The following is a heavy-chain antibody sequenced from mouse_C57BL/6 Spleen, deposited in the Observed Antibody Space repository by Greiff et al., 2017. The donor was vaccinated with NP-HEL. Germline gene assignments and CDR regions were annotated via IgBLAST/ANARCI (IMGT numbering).Heavy chain of an antibody. CDR3: ARDGSSLLYAIDD. Sequence: DVMLVESGGGLVKPGGSLKLSCAASGFTFSSYAMSWVRQTPEKRLEWVATISDGGSYTYYPDNVKGRFTISRDNAKNNLYLQMSHLKSEDTAMYYCARDGSSLLYAIDDWGQGTSVTVAS. V-gene: IGHV5-4*01. D-gene: IGHD1-1*01. CDR1: GFTFSSYA. CDR2: ISDGGSYT. J-gene: IGHJ4*01.